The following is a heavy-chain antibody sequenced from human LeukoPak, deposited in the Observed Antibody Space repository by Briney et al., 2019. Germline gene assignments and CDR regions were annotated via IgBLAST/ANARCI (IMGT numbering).Heavy chain of an antibody. CDR2: IYYSGST. CDR1: GGSISSSSYY. Sequence: SETLSLTCTVSGGSISSSSYYWGWIRQPPGKGLEWIGSIYYSGSTYYNPSLKSRVTISVDTSKNQFSLKLSSVTAADTAVYYCARHSDPLTGTTSLGDAFDIWGQGTMVTVSS. CDR3: ARHSDPLTGTTSLGDAFDI. D-gene: IGHD1-20*01. J-gene: IGHJ3*02. V-gene: IGHV4-39*01.